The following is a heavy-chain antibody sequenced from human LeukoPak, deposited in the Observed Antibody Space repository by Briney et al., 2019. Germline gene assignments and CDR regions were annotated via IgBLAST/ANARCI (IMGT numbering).Heavy chain of an antibody. Sequence: GGSLRLSCAASGFTFSSYGMHWVRQAPGKGLEWVSYISSSSSTIYYADSVKGRFTISRDNAKNSLYLQMNSLRAEDTAVYYCARRCSSTSCHDAFDIWGQGTMVTVSS. V-gene: IGHV3-48*01. CDR3: ARRCSSTSCHDAFDI. CDR1: GFTFSSYG. CDR2: ISSSSSTI. D-gene: IGHD2-2*01. J-gene: IGHJ3*02.